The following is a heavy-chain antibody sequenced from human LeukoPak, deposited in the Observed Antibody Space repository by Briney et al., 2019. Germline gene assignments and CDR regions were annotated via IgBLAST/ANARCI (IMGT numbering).Heavy chain of an antibody. V-gene: IGHV3-21*01. Sequence: IPSETLSLTCAVYGGSFSGYYWSWIRQAPGKGLEWVSSINGDSSYIYYADSVKGRFTISRDNTRNSLSLQMNSLRAEDTAVYYCARLYCSGASRYGKHYFAFWGQGALVTVSS. CDR3: ARLYCSGASRYGKHYFAF. CDR1: GGSFSGYY. J-gene: IGHJ4*02. D-gene: IGHD2-15*01. CDR2: INGDSSYI.